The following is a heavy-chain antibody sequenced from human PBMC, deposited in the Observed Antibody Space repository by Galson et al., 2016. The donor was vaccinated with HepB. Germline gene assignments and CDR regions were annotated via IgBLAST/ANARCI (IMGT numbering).Heavy chain of an antibody. CDR1: GFTFSNYG. CDR3: VRDPTKNWKFPFDY. Sequence: SLRLSCAASGFTFSNYGMHWVRQAPGKGLGWVAIIWYDGSNKYYADSVKGRFTISRDNSKNTLYLQRYSLRAEDTAVYYCVRDPTKNWKFPFDYWGQGTLVTVSS. D-gene: IGHD1-1*01. CDR2: IWYDGSNK. J-gene: IGHJ4*02. V-gene: IGHV3-33*01.